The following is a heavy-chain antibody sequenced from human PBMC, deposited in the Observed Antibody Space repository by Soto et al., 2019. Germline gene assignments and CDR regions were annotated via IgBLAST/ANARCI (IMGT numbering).Heavy chain of an antibody. J-gene: IGHJ2*01. CDR2: ISAYNGNT. CDR1: GYTFTSYG. CDR3: ARDYKGYCSGGSCYSGWYFDL. Sequence: QVQLVQSGAEVKKPGASVKVSCKASGYTFTSYGISWVRQAPGQGLEWMGWISAYNGNTNYAQKLQGRVTITTDTATSTAYMGLMSLRSDDTAVYYSARDYKGYCSGGSCYSGWYFDLWGRGTLVTVSS. D-gene: IGHD2-15*01. V-gene: IGHV1-18*01.